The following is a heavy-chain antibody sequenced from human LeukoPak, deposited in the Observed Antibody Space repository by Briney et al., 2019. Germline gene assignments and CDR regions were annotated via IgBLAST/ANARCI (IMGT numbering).Heavy chain of an antibody. CDR3: ARVHYGGNALAYYYYMDV. CDR2: IIPIFGTA. D-gene: IGHD4-23*01. Sequence: EASVKVSCKASGGTFSSYAISWVRQAPGQGLEWMGGIIPIFGTANYAQKLQGRVTITADESTSTAYMELSSLRSEDTAVYYCARVHYGGNALAYYYYMDVWGKGTTVTVSS. CDR1: GGTFSSYA. V-gene: IGHV1-69*01. J-gene: IGHJ6*03.